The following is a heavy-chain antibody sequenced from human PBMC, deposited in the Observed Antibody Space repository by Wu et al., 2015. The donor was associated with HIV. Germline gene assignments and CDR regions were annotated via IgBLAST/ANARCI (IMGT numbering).Heavy chain of an antibody. V-gene: IGHV1-69*05. D-gene: IGHD5-24*01. J-gene: IGHJ1*01. Sequence: QVQLVQSGAEVKKPGSSVKVSCKASGGTFSSYAISWVRQAPGQGLEWMGGIIPIFGTANYAQKFQGRVTITTDESTSTAYMELSSLRSEDTAVYYCARDPSPHRDGYNWGYFQHWGQGTLVTVSS. CDR3: ARDPSPHRDGYNWGYFQH. CDR1: GGTFSSYA. CDR2: IIPIFGTA.